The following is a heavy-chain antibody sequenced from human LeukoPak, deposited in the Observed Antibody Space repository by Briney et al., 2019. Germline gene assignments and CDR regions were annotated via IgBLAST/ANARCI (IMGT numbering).Heavy chain of an antibody. J-gene: IGHJ4*02. Sequence: GGSLRLSCAASGFTFRSYPMHWVRQAPGKGLEWVPVISYDGSNKYYADSVKGRFTISRDNSKNTLYLQMNSLRAEDTAVYYCAREGSSALSYYFDYWGQGTLVTVSS. CDR1: GFTFRSYP. V-gene: IGHV3-30-3*01. CDR3: AREGSSALSYYFDY. D-gene: IGHD1-26*01. CDR2: ISYDGSNK.